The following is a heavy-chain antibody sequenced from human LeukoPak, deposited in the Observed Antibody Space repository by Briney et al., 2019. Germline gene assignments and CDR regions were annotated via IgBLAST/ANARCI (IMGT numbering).Heavy chain of an antibody. Sequence: GGSLGLSCAASGFTFSSYWMSWVRQAPGKGLEWVANIKQDGSDKYYVDSVKGRFTISRDNAKNSLYLQMNSLRAEDTAVYYCASGVTHFDYWGQGTLVTVSS. J-gene: IGHJ4*02. V-gene: IGHV3-7*01. CDR3: ASGVTHFDY. D-gene: IGHD5-18*01. CDR2: IKQDGSDK. CDR1: GFTFSSYW.